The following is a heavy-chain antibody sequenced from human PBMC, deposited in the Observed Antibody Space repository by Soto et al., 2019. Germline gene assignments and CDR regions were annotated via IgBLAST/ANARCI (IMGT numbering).Heavy chain of an antibody. D-gene: IGHD1-1*01. Sequence: LRLSCAASGFTFSSYSMNWVRQAPGKGLEWVSYISSSSSTIYYADSVKGRFTISRDNAKNSLYLQMNSLRAEDTAVYYCARDSAGTGWPWFDPWGQGTLVTVSS. V-gene: IGHV3-48*01. CDR2: ISSSSSTI. J-gene: IGHJ5*02. CDR1: GFTFSSYS. CDR3: ARDSAGTGWPWFDP.